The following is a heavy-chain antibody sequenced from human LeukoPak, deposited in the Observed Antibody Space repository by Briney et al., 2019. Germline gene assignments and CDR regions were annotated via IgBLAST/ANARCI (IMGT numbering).Heavy chain of an antibody. Sequence: GGSLRLSCAAPGFTFSNYNMNWVRQAPGKGLEWISSITSTSSYKFYADSAKGRFTISRDNAQNSLYLQMNSLRAEDTAVYYCASFLTGIPGCYWGQGTLVTVSS. CDR3: ASFLTGIPGCY. CDR2: ITSTSSYK. CDR1: GFTFSNYN. V-gene: IGHV3-21*01. D-gene: IGHD3-9*01. J-gene: IGHJ4*02.